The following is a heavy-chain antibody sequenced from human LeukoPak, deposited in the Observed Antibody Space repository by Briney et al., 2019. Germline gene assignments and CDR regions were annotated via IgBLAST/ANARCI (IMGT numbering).Heavy chain of an antibody. CDR3: ARQGSWEDYYDISGHFDY. CDR2: IYPGDSDT. V-gene: IGHV5-51*01. CDR1: GYSFTSYW. J-gene: IGHJ4*02. D-gene: IGHD3-22*01. Sequence: GESLKISCKGSGYSFTSYWIGWVRQMPGKGLEWMGIIYPGDSDTRYSPSFQGQVTISADKSISTAYLQWSSLKASDTAMYYCARQGSWEDYYDISGHFDYWGQGTLVTVSS.